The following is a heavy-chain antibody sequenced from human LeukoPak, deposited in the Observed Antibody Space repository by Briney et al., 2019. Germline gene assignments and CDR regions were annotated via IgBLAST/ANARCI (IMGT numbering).Heavy chain of an antibody. J-gene: IGHJ3*02. D-gene: IGHD3-10*01. CDR3: ARGNSHAFDI. V-gene: IGHV3-74*01. Sequence: AGGSLRLSCAASGFTFSSYWMHWVRQAPGKGLVWVSRITSDGSTTSYADSVRGRFTISRDNAKNTLYLQMNSLRVEDTAVYNCARGNSHAFDIWGQGTMVSVSS. CDR1: GFTFSSYW. CDR2: ITSDGSTT.